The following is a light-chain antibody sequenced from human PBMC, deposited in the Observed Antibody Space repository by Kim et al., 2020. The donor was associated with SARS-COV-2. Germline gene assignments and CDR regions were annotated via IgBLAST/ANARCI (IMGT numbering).Light chain of an antibody. CDR1: NIGTKS. CDR2: YDD. J-gene: IGLJ2*01. CDR3: QVWDSTDDHVV. Sequence: SYELTQRPSVSVAPGGTARVSCGGNNIGTKSVHWYQQRPGQAPLLLIFYDDDRPSGIPERFSGSNSGNTATLTISGVEAGDEADYYCQVWDSTDDHVVFGGGTTLTVL. V-gene: IGLV3-21*04.